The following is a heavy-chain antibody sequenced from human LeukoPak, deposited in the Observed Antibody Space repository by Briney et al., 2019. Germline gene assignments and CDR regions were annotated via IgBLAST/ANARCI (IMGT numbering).Heavy chain of an antibody. V-gene: IGHV1-8*01. J-gene: IGHJ5*02. CDR3: ARGGRYCSGGSCYSGDWFDP. CDR2: MNPNSGNT. CDR1: GYTFTSYD. D-gene: IGHD2-15*01. Sequence: ASVKVSCKASGYTFTSYDINWVRQATGQGLEWMGGMNPNSGNTGYAQKFQGRVTMTRNTSISTAYMELSSLRSEDTAVYYCARGGRYCSGGSCYSGDWFDPWGQGTLVTVSS.